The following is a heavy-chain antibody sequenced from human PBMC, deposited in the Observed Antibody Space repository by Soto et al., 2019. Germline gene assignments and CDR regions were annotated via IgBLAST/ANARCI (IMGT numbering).Heavy chain of an antibody. CDR3: ARDQGADCDYMNDAFDI. D-gene: IGHD4-17*01. CDR2: ISAYNGNT. Sequence: QVQLVQSGAEVKKPGASVKVSCKASGYTFTSYGISWVRQAPGQGLEWMGWISAYNGNTNYAQKLQGRVTMTTDTSTSTAYMELRSLRSDDTAVYYCARDQGADCDYMNDAFDIWGQGTMVTVSS. V-gene: IGHV1-18*01. CDR1: GYTFTSYG. J-gene: IGHJ3*02.